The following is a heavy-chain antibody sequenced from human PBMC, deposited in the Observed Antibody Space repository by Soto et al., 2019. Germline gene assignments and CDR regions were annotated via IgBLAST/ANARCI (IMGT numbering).Heavy chain of an antibody. CDR1: GGSISSSSYY. D-gene: IGHD6-13*01. J-gene: IGHJ6*03. Sequence: SETLSLTCTVSGGSISSSSYYWGWIRQPPGKGLEWIGSIYYSGSTYYNPSLKSRVTISVDTSKNQFSLKLSSVTAAATAVYYCARRIAAAANPPGYYYYYYMDVWGKGTTVTVSS. V-gene: IGHV4-39*01. CDR2: IYYSGST. CDR3: ARRIAAAANPPGYYYYYYMDV.